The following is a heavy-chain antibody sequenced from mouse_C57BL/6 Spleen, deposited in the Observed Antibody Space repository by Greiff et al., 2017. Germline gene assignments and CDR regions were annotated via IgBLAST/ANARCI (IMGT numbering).Heavy chain of an antibody. CDR2: ISSGSSTI. D-gene: IGHD1-1*01. CDR3: ARERDYGSSSYFDY. CDR1: GFTFSDYG. J-gene: IGHJ2*01. Sequence: DVMLVESGGGLVKPGGSLKLSCAASGFTFSDYGMHWVRQAPEKGLEWVAYISSGSSTIYYADTVKGRFTISRDNAKNTLFLQMTSLRSEDTAMYYCARERDYGSSSYFDYWGQGTTLTVSS. V-gene: IGHV5-17*01.